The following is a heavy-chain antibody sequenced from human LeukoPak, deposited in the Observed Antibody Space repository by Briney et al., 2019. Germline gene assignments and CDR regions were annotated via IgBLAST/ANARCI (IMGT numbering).Heavy chain of an antibody. V-gene: IGHV4-4*02. CDR3: ATGMAAAYDYNWFES. J-gene: IGHJ5*01. Sequence: PSETLSLTCAVSGGSISSSNWWSWVRQPPGKGLEWIGEIYHSGSTNYNPSLKSRVTISVDKSKNQFSLKLSSVTAADTAVYFCATGMAAAYDYNWFESWGQGTLVIVSS. CDR2: IYHSGST. D-gene: IGHD6-13*01. CDR1: GGSISSSNW.